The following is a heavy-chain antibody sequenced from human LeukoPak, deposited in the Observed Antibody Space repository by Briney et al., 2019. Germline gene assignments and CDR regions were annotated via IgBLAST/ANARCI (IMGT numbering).Heavy chain of an antibody. D-gene: IGHD5-18*01. Sequence: ASVKVSCTASGYTFTSYGISWVRQAPGQGLEWMGWISAYNGNTNYAQKLQGRVTMTTDTSTSTAYMELRSLRSDDTAVYYCARDHPIQLWAVYYYYYGMDVWGQGTTVTVSS. CDR2: ISAYNGNT. CDR3: ARDHPIQLWAVYYYYYGMDV. J-gene: IGHJ6*02. CDR1: GYTFTSYG. V-gene: IGHV1-18*01.